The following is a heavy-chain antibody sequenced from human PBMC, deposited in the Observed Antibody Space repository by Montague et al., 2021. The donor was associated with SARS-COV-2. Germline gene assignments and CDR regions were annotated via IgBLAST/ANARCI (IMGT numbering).Heavy chain of an antibody. CDR1: GGSFSGYY. J-gene: IGHJ4*03. Sequence: SETLSLTCAVYGGSFSGYYWSWVRQPPGKGLELIWEGNLSCSTNYNPSLKIQVTISIDTAKNRFSLTLSSVTAADTAVYYCSRVKSISSWVRPPDPVWGKGTLVTVSS. D-gene: IGHD6-6*01. CDR3: SRVKSISSWVRPPDPV. V-gene: IGHV4-34*01. CDR2: GNLSCST.